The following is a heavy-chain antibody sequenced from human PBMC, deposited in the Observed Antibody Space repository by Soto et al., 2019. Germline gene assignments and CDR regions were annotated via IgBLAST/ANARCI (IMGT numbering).Heavy chain of an antibody. V-gene: IGHV4-31*03. CDR3: ARTTIFGVVLGFDY. CDR1: GGSISSGGYY. CDR2: IYYSGST. D-gene: IGHD3-3*01. Sequence: QVQLQESGPGLVKPSQTLSLTCTVSGGSISSGGYYWSWIRQHPGKGLEWIGYIYYSGSTYYNPSLNSRVTISVDTSKNQSSLKLSSVTAADTAEYYCARTTIFGVVLGFDYWGQGTLVTVSS. J-gene: IGHJ4*02.